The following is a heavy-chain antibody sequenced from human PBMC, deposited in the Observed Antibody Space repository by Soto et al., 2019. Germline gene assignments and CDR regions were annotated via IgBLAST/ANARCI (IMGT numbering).Heavy chain of an antibody. CDR2: ISSSSSYI. D-gene: IGHD3-3*01. Sequence: GGSLRLSCAASGFTFSSYSMNWVRQAPGKGLEWVSSISSSSSYIYYADSVKGRFTISRDNAKNSLYLQMNSLRAEDAAVYYCARDGYNPKSGCYYYYGMDVWGQGTTVTVSS. V-gene: IGHV3-21*01. J-gene: IGHJ6*02. CDR3: ARDGYNPKSGCYYYYGMDV. CDR1: GFTFSSYS.